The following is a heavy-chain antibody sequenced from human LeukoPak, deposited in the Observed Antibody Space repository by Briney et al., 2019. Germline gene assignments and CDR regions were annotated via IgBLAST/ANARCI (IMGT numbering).Heavy chain of an antibody. J-gene: IGHJ4*02. CDR3: AKDAAVDTAMAFDY. CDR1: GFTLSSYA. Sequence: GGSLRLSCAASGFTLSSYAMGWVRQAPGKGLEWVSAISGSGGSTYYADSVKGRFTISRDNSKNTLYLQMNSLRAEDTAVYYCAKDAAVDTAMAFDYWGQGTLVTVSS. CDR2: ISGSGGST. V-gene: IGHV3-23*01. D-gene: IGHD5-18*01.